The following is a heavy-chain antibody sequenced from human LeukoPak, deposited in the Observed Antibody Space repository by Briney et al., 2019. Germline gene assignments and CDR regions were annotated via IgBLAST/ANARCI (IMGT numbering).Heavy chain of an antibody. CDR3: AKEEIAVAGVDY. CDR1: GFTFDDYA. J-gene: IGHJ4*02. V-gene: IGHV3-9*01. Sequence: PGGSLRLSCAASGFTFDDYAMHWVRPAPGTGLEGVSGISWNSGSIGYADSVKGRFTISRDNAKNSLYLQMNSLRAEDTALYYCAKEEIAVAGVDYWGQGTLVTVSS. CDR2: ISWNSGSI. D-gene: IGHD6-19*01.